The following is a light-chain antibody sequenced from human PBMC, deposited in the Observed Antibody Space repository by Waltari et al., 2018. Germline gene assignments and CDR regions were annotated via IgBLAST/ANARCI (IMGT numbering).Light chain of an antibody. CDR1: QSVSVN. CDR3: QQSHNWPPFT. J-gene: IGKJ4*01. Sequence: EVVLTQSPATLSLSPGERATLSCRASQSVSVNLAWYQQRPGQAPRLLIYSASTRATDIPARFSGSGSGTEFTLTISSLESEDFAVYYCQQSHNWPPFTFGGGTKVEIK. CDR2: SAS. V-gene: IGKV3-15*01.